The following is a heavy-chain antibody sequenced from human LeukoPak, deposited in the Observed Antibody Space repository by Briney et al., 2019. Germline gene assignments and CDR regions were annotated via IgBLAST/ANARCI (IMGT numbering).Heavy chain of an antibody. CDR3: GREGHYDILTGYSPVEYYYYFMDV. Sequence: PGGSLRLSCAATGFTFSHYSLHWVRQAPGKGLEWVGVISTDGNDKHHADSVKGRFTISRDNSRDTLYLEMSSLRPEDTAIYYCGREGHYDILTGYSPVEYYYYFMDVSGKGTTVTVSS. CDR1: GFTFSHYS. V-gene: IGHV3-30*04. J-gene: IGHJ6*03. CDR2: ISTDGNDK. D-gene: IGHD3-9*01.